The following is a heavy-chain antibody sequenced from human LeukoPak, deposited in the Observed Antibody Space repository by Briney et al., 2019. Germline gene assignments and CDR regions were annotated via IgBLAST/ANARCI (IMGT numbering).Heavy chain of an antibody. D-gene: IGHD2-15*01. J-gene: IGHJ5*02. CDR1: GDSISSYY. V-gene: IGHV4-59*01. CDR2: IYYSGST. CDR3: AGTPNWFDP. Sequence: SETLSLTCSVSGDSISSYYWSWIRQPPRKGLEWIGYIYYSGSTNYNPSLKSRVTISVDTSKNQFSLKLSSVTAADTAVYYCAGTPNWFDPWGQGTLVTVSS.